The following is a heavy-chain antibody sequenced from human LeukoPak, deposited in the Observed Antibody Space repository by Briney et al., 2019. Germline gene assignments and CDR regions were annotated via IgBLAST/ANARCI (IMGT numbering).Heavy chain of an antibody. V-gene: IGHV1-8*01. J-gene: IGHJ5*02. CDR1: GYTFTSYD. CDR2: MNPNSGNT. Sequence: ASVKVSCKASGYTFTSYDINWVRQATGQGLEWMGWMNPNSGNTGYAQKFQGRVPMTRNTSISTAYMELSSLRSEDTAVYYCARGRYDYVWGSYYSWFDPWGQGTLVTVSS. D-gene: IGHD3-16*01. CDR3: ARGRYDYVWGSYYSWFDP.